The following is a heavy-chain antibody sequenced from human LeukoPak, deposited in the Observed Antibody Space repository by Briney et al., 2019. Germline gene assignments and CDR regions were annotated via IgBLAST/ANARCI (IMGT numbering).Heavy chain of an antibody. D-gene: IGHD4-17*01. CDR3: ARVTVTTPEYYFDY. Sequence: PSETLSLTCTVSGVSISSYYLSWIRQPPGKGLEWIWYISKSGSTKYYPSLKSRVTISLDTSKIKCSLKLSSVTAADTAMYYCARVTVTTPEYYFDYWGQGTLVTVSS. J-gene: IGHJ4*02. CDR1: GVSISSYY. V-gene: IGHV4-59*01. CDR2: ISKSGST.